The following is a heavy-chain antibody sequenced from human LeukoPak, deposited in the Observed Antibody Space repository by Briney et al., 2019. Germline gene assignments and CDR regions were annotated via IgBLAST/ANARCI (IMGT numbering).Heavy chain of an antibody. Sequence: PGGSLRLACAASGFILSDYAMSWVRQAPGGGLEWVSSMSRNSAKTYYADSVKGRFTISRDETNNTLFLQMNSLRAGDTALYYCAKGKAGFGELFDWGPGTLVTVSS. V-gene: IGHV3-23*01. CDR3: AKGKAGFGELFD. CDR2: MSRNSAKT. CDR1: GFILSDYA. D-gene: IGHD3-10*01. J-gene: IGHJ4*02.